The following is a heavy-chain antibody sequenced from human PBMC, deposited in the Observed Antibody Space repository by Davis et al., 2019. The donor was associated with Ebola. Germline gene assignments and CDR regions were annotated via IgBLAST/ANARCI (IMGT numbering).Heavy chain of an antibody. CDR2: ISAYNGNT. J-gene: IGHJ5*02. CDR1: GYTFTGYY. D-gene: IGHD3-10*01. Sequence: ASVKVSCKASGYTFTGYYMHWVRQAPGQGLEWMGWISAYNGNTNYAQKLQGRVTMTTDTSTSTAYMELRSLRSDDTAVYYCARDPRNRITMVQGVTWFDPWGQGTLVTVSS. CDR3: ARDPRNRITMVQGVTWFDP. V-gene: IGHV1-18*04.